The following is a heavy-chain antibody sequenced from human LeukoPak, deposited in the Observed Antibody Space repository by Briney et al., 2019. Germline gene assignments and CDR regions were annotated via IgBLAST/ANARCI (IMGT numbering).Heavy chain of an antibody. CDR2: ISGSGGNT. Sequence: GGSLRLSCAASGFTFSSYAMSWVRQAPGKGLEWVSTISGSGGNTYFADSVKGRFTISRDNSKNTLYLQMNSLRAEDTAVYYCAKTGGYVYYFDYWGQGILVTVSS. V-gene: IGHV3-23*01. CDR1: GFTFSSYA. CDR3: AKTGGYVYYFDY. D-gene: IGHD3-22*01. J-gene: IGHJ4*02.